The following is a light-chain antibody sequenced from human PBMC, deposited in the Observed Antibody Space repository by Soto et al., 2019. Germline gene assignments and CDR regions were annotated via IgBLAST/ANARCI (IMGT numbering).Light chain of an antibody. CDR1: SSDVGGYNY. V-gene: IGLV2-11*01. CDR2: DVS. CDR3: CSYAGSYSLV. Sequence: QSVLTQPRSVSGSPGQSVTISCTGTSSDVGGYNYVSWYQHDPGKAPKLMISDVSKRPSGVPDRFSGSKSGNTASLTISGLQAEDEADYYCCSYAGSYSLVFGGGTKLTVL. J-gene: IGLJ3*02.